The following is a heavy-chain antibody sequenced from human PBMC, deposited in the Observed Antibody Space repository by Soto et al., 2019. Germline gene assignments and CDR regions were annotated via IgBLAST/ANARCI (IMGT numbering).Heavy chain of an antibody. Sequence: QVQLVQSGAEVKKPGSSVKVSCKASGGTFSSYAISWVRQAPGQGLEWMGGIIPIFGTANYAQKFQGRVTITADESTSTAYMELSSLRSEDTAVYYCARVXRDXYNLXXGRYNWFDPWGQGTLVTVSS. CDR3: ARVXRDXYNLXXGRYNWFDP. V-gene: IGHV1-69*12. D-gene: IGHD4-4*01. CDR1: GGTFSSYA. CDR2: IIPIFGTA. J-gene: IGHJ5*02.